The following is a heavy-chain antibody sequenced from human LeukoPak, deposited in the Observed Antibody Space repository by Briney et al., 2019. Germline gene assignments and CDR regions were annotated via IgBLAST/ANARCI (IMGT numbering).Heavy chain of an antibody. Sequence: PGRSLRLSCAASGFTFSSYAMHWVRQAPGKGLEWVAVISYDGSNKYYADSVKGRFTISRDNSKNTLYLQMNSLRAEDTAVYYCAREYQLPSTTFDYWGQGTLVTVSS. D-gene: IGHD2-2*01. J-gene: IGHJ4*02. V-gene: IGHV3-30-3*01. CDR2: ISYDGSNK. CDR3: AREYQLPSTTFDY. CDR1: GFTFSSYA.